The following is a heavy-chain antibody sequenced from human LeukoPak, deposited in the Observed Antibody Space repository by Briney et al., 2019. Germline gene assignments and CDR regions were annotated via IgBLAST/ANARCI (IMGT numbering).Heavy chain of an antibody. CDR3: ARSSGDYDFWSGYLGYYFDY. D-gene: IGHD3-3*01. CDR1: GGSFSGYY. Sequence: SATLSLTYAVYGGSFSGYYWSWIRAPPGKGLEWIGEINHSGSTNYNPSLKSRVTISVDTSKNQFSLKLSSVTAADTAVYYCARSSGDYDFWSGYLGYYFDYWGQGTLVTVSS. J-gene: IGHJ4*02. CDR2: INHSGST. V-gene: IGHV4-34*01.